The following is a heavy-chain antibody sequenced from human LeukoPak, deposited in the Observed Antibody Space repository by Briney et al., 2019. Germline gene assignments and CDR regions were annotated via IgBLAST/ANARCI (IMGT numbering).Heavy chain of an antibody. CDR2: ISYDGSNQ. CDR1: VYTFSNYA. V-gene: IGHV3-30*04. D-gene: IGHD6-19*01. CDR3: ARERGSGWYYLDY. J-gene: IGHJ4*02. Sequence: GGSLRLSCAPSVYTFSNYAMHGVRHAPGKGRECVAVISYDGSNQEYADSVKGLFIISRDNSKATLYLQMNLLRAEDTALYYCARERGSGWYYLDYWGQGALVTVSS.